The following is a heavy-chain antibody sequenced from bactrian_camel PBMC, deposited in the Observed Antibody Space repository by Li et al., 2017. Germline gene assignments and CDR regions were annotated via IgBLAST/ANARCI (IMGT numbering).Heavy chain of an antibody. Sequence: ESGGGLVQPGGSLTLSCAASGFTFSSYWMYWVRQAPGKGLEWVAAIGSIGASTAYADYVQGRFTTSRDNAEKTISLLLDSLKPDDTARYYCYRGNRRSWSGQISLATGARGPRSPSP. J-gene: IGHJ4*01. CDR2: IGSIGAST. V-gene: IGHV3S1*01. CDR1: GFTFSSYW. D-gene: IGHD6*01. CDR3: YRGNRRSWSGQISLAT.